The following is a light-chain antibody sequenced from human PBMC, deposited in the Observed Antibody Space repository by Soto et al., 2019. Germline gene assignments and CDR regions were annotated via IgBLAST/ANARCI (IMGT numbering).Light chain of an antibody. J-gene: IGKJ4*02. CDR1: QSVSNNY. V-gene: IGKV3-20*01. CDR2: GAS. CDR3: LQAGSSGT. Sequence: GVKMSPGAVSLYKGVRATLCCRASQSVSNNYLAWYQQKPGQAPRLLIYGASNRATGIPDRFSGSGSGTDFTLTISRLAPEDFAVYYCLQAGSSGTFGEGTKVDI.